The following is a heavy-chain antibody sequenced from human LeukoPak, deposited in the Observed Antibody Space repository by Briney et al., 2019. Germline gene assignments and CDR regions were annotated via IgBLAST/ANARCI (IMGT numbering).Heavy chain of an antibody. Sequence: QPGGSLRLSCAASGFTFSSYWMHWVRQAPGKGLVWVSHINSDGSWTSYADSVKGRFTISKDNAKNTVYLQMNSLRAEDTAVYYCVSFYETYWDRGTLVTVSS. V-gene: IGHV3-74*01. D-gene: IGHD2/OR15-2a*01. CDR2: INSDGSWT. CDR1: GFTFSSYW. CDR3: VSFYETY. J-gene: IGHJ4*02.